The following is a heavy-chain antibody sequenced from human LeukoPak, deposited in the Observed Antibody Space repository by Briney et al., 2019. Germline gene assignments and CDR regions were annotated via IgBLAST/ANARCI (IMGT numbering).Heavy chain of an antibody. D-gene: IGHD3-10*01. CDR1: GYTFVTYG. V-gene: IGHV1-2*02. CDR2: INPTSGGT. CDR3: ARELRYYGSGRVNVNAFDI. Sequence: GASVKVSCKASGYTFVTYGISWVRQAPGQGLEWMGWINPTSGGTNYAQNFQGRVTMTRDTSISTAYMELSRLRSGDTAVYYCARELRYYGSGRVNVNAFDIWGQGTMVTVSS. J-gene: IGHJ3*02.